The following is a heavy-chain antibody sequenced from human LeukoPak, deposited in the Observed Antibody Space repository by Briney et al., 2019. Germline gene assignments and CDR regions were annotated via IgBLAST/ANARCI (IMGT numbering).Heavy chain of an antibody. V-gene: IGHV1-69*05. Sequence: SVKVSCKASGGTFSSYAISWARQAPGQGLEWMGGIIPIFGTANYAQKFQGRVTITTDESTSTAYMELSSLRSEDTAVYYCAREVGVVPAARPYMDVWGKGTTVTVSS. D-gene: IGHD2-2*01. CDR3: AREVGVVPAARPYMDV. CDR1: GGTFSSYA. CDR2: IIPIFGTA. J-gene: IGHJ6*03.